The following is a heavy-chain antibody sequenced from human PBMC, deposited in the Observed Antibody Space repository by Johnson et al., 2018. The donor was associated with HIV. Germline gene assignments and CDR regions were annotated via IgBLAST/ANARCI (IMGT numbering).Heavy chain of an antibody. CDR1: GFTFSSYG. V-gene: IGHV3-30*03. D-gene: IGHD1-26*01. Sequence: QVQLVESGGGLVQPGGSLRLSCAASGFTFSSYGMHWVRQAPGKGLEWVAVISYDGSNKYYVDSVKGRFTISRDNAKNSLYLQINSVRAEDTAVYYCAREAGGSYPDAFDFWGQGTMVTVSS. CDR3: AREAGGSYPDAFDF. CDR2: ISYDGSNK. J-gene: IGHJ3*01.